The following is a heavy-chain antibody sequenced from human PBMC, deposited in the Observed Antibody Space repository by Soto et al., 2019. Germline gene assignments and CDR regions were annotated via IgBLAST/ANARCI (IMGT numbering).Heavy chain of an antibody. D-gene: IGHD3-16*02. Sequence: GGSLRLSCAASGFTFSSYSMNWVRQAPGKGLEWVSSISSSSSYIYYADSVKGRFTISRDNAKNSLYLQMNSLRAEDTAVYYCARMRYDYIWGSYRPTFDYWGQGTLVTVSS. CDR1: GFTFSSYS. V-gene: IGHV3-21*01. CDR2: ISSSSSYI. CDR3: ARMRYDYIWGSYRPTFDY. J-gene: IGHJ4*02.